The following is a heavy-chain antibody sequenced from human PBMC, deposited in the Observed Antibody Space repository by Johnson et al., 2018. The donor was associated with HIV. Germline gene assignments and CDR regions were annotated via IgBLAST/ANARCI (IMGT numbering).Heavy chain of an antibody. D-gene: IGHD4-17*01. V-gene: IGHV3-30*02. Sequence: VQLVESGGGLVQPGGSLRLSCAESGFTFSSYGMHWVRQAPGKGLEWVAFIRYDGSNKYYADSVKGRFTISRDNSKNTLYLQMGSLRAEDMAVYYCARESTATRGDAFDIWGQGTMVTVSS. CDR3: ARESTATRGDAFDI. CDR2: IRYDGSNK. CDR1: GFTFSSYG. J-gene: IGHJ3*02.